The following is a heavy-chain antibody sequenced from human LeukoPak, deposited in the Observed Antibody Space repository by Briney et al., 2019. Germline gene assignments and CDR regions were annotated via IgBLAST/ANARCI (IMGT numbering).Heavy chain of an antibody. CDR1: GFTFSSYA. Sequence: GGSLRLSCAASGFTFSSYAMSWVRQAPGKGLEWVSAISGSGGSTYYADSVKGRFTISRDNSKNTLYLQMNSLRAEDTAVYYCAKDPSLWYDSSRYHNWFDPWGQGNLVTVSS. CDR3: AKDPSLWYDSSRYHNWFDP. D-gene: IGHD3-22*01. J-gene: IGHJ5*02. CDR2: ISGSGGST. V-gene: IGHV3-23*01.